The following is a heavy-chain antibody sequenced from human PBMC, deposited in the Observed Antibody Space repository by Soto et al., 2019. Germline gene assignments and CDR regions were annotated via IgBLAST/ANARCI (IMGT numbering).Heavy chain of an antibody. CDR3: ARSPGGYYID. CDR2: INTEGSST. CDR1: GFSFSSYW. Sequence: EVQLVESGGGLVQPGGSLRLSCADSGFSFSSYWMHWVRQGPGKGLVWVARINTEGSSTNYADSVEGRFTISRDNAKNTLYLQMNSLRAEGTGVYYCARSPGGYYIDWGQGTMVTVSS. J-gene: IGHJ3*01. V-gene: IGHV3-74*01. D-gene: IGHD2-15*01.